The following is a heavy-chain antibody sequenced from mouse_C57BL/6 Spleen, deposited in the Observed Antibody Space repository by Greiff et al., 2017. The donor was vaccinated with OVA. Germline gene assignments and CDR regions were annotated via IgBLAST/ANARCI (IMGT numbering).Heavy chain of an antibody. CDR2: IRLKSDNYAT. Sequence: EVKLEESGGGLVQPGGSMKLSCVASGFTFSNYWMNWVRQSPEKGLEWVAQIRLKSDNYATHYAESVKGRFTISRDDSKSSVYLQMNNLRAEDTGIYYCTAPLYDYDGGYFDYWGQGTTLTVSS. J-gene: IGHJ2*01. D-gene: IGHD2-4*01. V-gene: IGHV6-3*01. CDR3: TAPLYDYDGGYFDY. CDR1: GFTFSNYW.